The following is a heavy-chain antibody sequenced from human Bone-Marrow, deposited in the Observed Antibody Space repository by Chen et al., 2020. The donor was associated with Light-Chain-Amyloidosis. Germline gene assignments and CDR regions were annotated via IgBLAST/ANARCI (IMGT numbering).Heavy chain of an antibody. CDR2: ISGRGGSS. V-gene: IGHV3-23*04. CDR3: AQDISYDDILPGHPADDFDI. Sequence: EVQLAESGGGLLQRGGSLRLSCAASGFAFSSYAMSWVRQAPGKGLEWVSMISGRGGSSDYGDGVKDMRTVSGDNSKSAEFMQRNRLRAEDTALHYRAQDISYDDILPGHPADDFDIWGQGTMVTVSS. D-gene: IGHD3-9*01. J-gene: IGHJ3*02. CDR1: GFAFSSYA.